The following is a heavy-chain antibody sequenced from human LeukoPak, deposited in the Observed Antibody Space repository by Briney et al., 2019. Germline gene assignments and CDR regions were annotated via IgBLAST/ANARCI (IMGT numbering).Heavy chain of an antibody. CDR3: ARGEDNYFDY. CDR2: INAYNGHS. V-gene: IGHV1-18*01. CDR1: GYTFTSHG. J-gene: IGHJ4*02. Sequence: AAVKDPCKASGYTFTSHGITWVRQAPGQGLEWVGWINAYNGHSNYVQNLQGRATMTTDTSTSTAYMELRSLRSDDTAVYYCARGEDNYFDYWGQGTLVTVSS.